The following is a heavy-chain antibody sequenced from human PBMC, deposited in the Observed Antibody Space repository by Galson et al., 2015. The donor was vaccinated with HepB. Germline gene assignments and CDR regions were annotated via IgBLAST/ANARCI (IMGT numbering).Heavy chain of an antibody. CDR1: GFTFGDHA. J-gene: IGHJ4*02. CDR2: IRSKAYGGTT. Sequence: SLRLSCAAYGFTFGDHAMSWVRQASGKGLEWVGFIRSKAYGGTTEYAASVRGRFAISRDDSKTIAYLQMNSLKTEDTAVYYCTRVSFRAATGTFDYWGQGTLVTVSS. D-gene: IGHD6-13*01. CDR3: TRVSFRAATGTFDY. V-gene: IGHV3-49*04.